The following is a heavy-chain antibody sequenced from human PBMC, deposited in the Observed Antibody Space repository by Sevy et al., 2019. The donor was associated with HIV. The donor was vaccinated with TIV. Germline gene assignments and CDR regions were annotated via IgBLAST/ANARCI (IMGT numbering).Heavy chain of an antibody. CDR2: ISSSGDTI. CDR1: GFTFSSYD. J-gene: IGHJ3*02. Sequence: GGSLRLSCAASGFTFSSYDMNWVRQAPGKGLEWVSYISSSGDTIYYADSVKGRFTISRDNAKNSLYLQMNSLRAEDTAVYYCAREENTADAFDIWGQGTMVTVSS. CDR3: AREENTADAFDI. D-gene: IGHD5-18*01. V-gene: IGHV3-48*03.